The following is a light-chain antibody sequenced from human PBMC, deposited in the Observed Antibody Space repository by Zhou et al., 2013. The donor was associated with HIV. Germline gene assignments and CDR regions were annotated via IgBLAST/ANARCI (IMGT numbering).Light chain of an antibody. CDR1: QDVNSY. CDR3: QKYNSAPPWT. Sequence: DIQLTQSPSFLSASVGDRVTLTCRASQDVNSYLAWYQQKPGKVPKLLIYAASTLQSGVPSRFSGSGSGTDFTLTISSLQPEDVATYYCQKYNSAPPWTFGQGTKVEIK. J-gene: IGKJ1*01. CDR2: AAS. V-gene: IGKV1-27*01.